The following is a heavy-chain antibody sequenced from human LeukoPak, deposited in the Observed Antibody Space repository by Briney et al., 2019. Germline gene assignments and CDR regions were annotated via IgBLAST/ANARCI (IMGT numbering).Heavy chain of an antibody. D-gene: IGHD3-10*01. CDR1: GYTFTSYA. CDR3: ARDLRRGWDYYYGMDV. J-gene: IGHJ6*02. V-gene: IGHV1-3*01. CDR2: INAGNGNT. Sequence: ASVKVSCKASGYTFTSYAMHWVCQAPGQRLEWMGWINAGNGNTKYSQKFQGRVTITRDTSASTAYMELSSLRSEDTAVYYCARDLRRGWDYYYGMDVWGQGTTVTVSS.